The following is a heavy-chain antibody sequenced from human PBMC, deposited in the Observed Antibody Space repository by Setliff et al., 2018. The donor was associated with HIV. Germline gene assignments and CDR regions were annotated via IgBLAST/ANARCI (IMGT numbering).Heavy chain of an antibody. D-gene: IGHD1-26*01. V-gene: IGHV1-18*01. CDR2: ISAYNGNT. J-gene: IGHJ6*03. CDR3: ARTASGSYEGPYYYYYMDV. Sequence: ASVKVSCKASGYTFTNYGISWVRQDPGQGLEWMGWISAYNGNTNYAQKIQGRVTMTTDTSTSTAYMELRSLRSDDTAVYYCARTASGSYEGPYYYYYMDVWGKGTTVTVSS. CDR1: GYTFTNYG.